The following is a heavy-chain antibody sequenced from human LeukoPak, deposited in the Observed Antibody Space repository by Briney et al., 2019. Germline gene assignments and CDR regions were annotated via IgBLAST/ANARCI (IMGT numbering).Heavy chain of an antibody. CDR1: GFTLSTYW. J-gene: IGHJ4*02. D-gene: IGHD5-12*01. CDR2: TNQEGSEK. V-gene: IGHV3-7*01. CDR3: ARDPKWLDY. Sequence: GGSLRLSCAASGFTLSTYWMSWVRQAPGEGLEWVANTNQEGSEKYYVDSVKGRFTISKDNAKNALYVQMNGLRAEDTAVYYCARDPKWLDYWGQGTLVTVSS.